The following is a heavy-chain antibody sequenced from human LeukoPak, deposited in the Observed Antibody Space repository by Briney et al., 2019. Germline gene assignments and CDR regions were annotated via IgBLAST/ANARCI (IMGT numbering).Heavy chain of an antibody. D-gene: IGHD2-15*01. Sequence: GGSLRLSCAASGFTVSSNYMGWVRQAPGKGLEWVSVIYTGGDTYYSDSVKGRFTISRDNSKNTLYLQMNSLRAEDTAVYYCARVGSCSGGTCYYLDYWGQGTLVSVSS. V-gene: IGHV3-53*01. CDR1: GFTVSSNY. J-gene: IGHJ4*02. CDR2: IYTGGDT. CDR3: ARVGSCSGGTCYYLDY.